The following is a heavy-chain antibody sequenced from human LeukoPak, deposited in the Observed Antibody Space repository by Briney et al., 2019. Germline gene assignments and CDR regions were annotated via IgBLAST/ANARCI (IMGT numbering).Heavy chain of an antibody. CDR1: GFTFSSYG. Sequence: GGSLRLSCAASGFTFSSYGMSWVRQAPGKGLEWVSAISGSGGSTYYADSVKGRFTISRDNSKNTLYLQMNSLRAEDTAVYYCAKKEYDILTGYSKIYYYYYMDVWGKGTTVTISS. D-gene: IGHD3-9*01. CDR2: ISGSGGST. J-gene: IGHJ6*03. CDR3: AKKEYDILTGYSKIYYYYYMDV. V-gene: IGHV3-23*01.